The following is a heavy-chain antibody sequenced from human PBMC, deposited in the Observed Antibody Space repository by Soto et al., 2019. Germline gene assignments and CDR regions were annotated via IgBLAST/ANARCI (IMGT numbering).Heavy chain of an antibody. Sequence: GGSLRLSCAASGFTFSSYGMHWVRQAPGKGLEWVAVIWYDGSNKYYADSVKGRFTISRDNSKNTLYLQMNSLRAEDTAVYYCARGAPEYCGGDCYLDYWGQXTLVTV. CDR3: ARGAPEYCGGDCYLDY. CDR1: GFTFSSYG. J-gene: IGHJ4*02. CDR2: IWYDGSNK. D-gene: IGHD2-21*01. V-gene: IGHV3-33*01.